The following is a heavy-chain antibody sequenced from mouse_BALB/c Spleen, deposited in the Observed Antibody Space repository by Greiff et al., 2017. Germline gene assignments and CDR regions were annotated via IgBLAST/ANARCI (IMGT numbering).Heavy chain of an antibody. D-gene: IGHD2-1*01. V-gene: IGHV5-17*02. Sequence: EVKLMESGGGLVQPGGSRKLSCAASGFTFSSFGMHWVRQAPEKGLEWVAYISSDSSTIYYADTVKGRFTISRDNPKNTLFLQMTSLRSEDTAMYYCARALYGNLYYAMDYWGQGTSVTVSS. CDR1: GFTFSSFG. CDR2: ISSDSSTI. CDR3: ARALYGNLYYAMDY. J-gene: IGHJ4*01.